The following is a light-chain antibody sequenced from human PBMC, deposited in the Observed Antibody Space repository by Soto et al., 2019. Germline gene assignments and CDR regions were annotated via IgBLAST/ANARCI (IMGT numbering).Light chain of an antibody. CDR1: HAITNN. V-gene: IGKV1-9*01. CDR3: QPVKSYPRT. Sequence: DIHLNHYPSSLSASVGARVTITCRSSHAITNNLSWYQQKPGHPPRLLIYEESTLHSGVPSRFSGRQVVTQFILNIDILQHEDFATYYCQPVKSYPRTFGGGTKVASK. J-gene: IGKJ4*01. CDR2: EES.